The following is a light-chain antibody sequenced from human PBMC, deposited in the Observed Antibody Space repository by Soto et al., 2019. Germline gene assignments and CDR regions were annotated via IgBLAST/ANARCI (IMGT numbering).Light chain of an antibody. CDR2: DVS. CDR1: NSDIGGYNY. J-gene: IGLJ3*02. Sequence: QSALTQPRSVSGSPGQSVTISCTGTNSDIGGYNYVSWYQQHPGKAPKVMIYDVSRRPSGVPDRFSGSKSGNTASLTISGLQAEDEADYDCCSYAGTYNFWVFGGGTKVTVL. V-gene: IGLV2-11*01. CDR3: CSYAGTYNFWV.